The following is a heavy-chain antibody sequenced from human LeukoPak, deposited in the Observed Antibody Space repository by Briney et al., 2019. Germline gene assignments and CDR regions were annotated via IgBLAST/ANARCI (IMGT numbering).Heavy chain of an antibody. CDR2: MDPSDSYT. Sequence: ESLKISCKGSGFSLSTYWISWVRPMPGKGLECMGTMDPSDSYTNYSPSFQGHVTISADKSISTAYLQWSSLKASDIAMYYCARHILGGPAFDMWGQGTMVTVSS. CDR1: GFSLSTYW. J-gene: IGHJ3*02. D-gene: IGHD1-26*01. V-gene: IGHV5-10-1*01. CDR3: ARHILGGPAFDM.